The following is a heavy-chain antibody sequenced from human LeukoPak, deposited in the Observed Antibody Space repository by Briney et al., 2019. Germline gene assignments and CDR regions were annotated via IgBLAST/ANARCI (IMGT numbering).Heavy chain of an antibody. J-gene: IGHJ4*02. CDR3: ARDPSQNNYYDSSGYYYDY. Sequence: ASVKVSCKASGGTFSSYAISWVRQAPAQGLEWMGGIIPIFGTANYAQKFQGRVTITADESTSTAYMELSSLRSEDTAVYYCARDPSQNNYYDSSGYYYDYWGQGTLVTVSS. CDR2: IIPIFGTA. D-gene: IGHD3-22*01. V-gene: IGHV1-69*13. CDR1: GGTFSSYA.